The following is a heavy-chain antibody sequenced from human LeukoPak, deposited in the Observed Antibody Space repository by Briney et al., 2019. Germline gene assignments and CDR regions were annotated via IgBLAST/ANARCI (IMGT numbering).Heavy chain of an antibody. CDR2: IVHSGNT. J-gene: IGHJ3*02. CDR1: GGSFSGYY. CDR3: ARFGSSTWYKGAFDI. Sequence: PSETLSLTCAVYGGSFSGYYWSRIRQPPGKGLEWIGEIVHSGNTKYNPSLKSRVTISVDTSKNQFSLNLTSVTAADTAVYYCARFGSSTWYKGAFDIWGQGTMVTVAS. V-gene: IGHV4-34*12. D-gene: IGHD6-13*01.